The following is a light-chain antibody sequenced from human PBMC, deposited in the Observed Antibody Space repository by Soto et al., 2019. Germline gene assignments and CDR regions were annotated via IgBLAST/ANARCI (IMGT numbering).Light chain of an antibody. CDR2: GAS. Sequence: EVVLTQSPGTLSLSPGERATLFCRASQSVSNSYLAWYQQKPGQAPRLLIYGASTGATGIPDRFSGSGSGTDFTLTISRLEPEDFAVYYCQQYGSSSLTFGGGTKVDIK. CDR1: QSVSNSY. J-gene: IGKJ4*01. CDR3: QQYGSSSLT. V-gene: IGKV3-20*01.